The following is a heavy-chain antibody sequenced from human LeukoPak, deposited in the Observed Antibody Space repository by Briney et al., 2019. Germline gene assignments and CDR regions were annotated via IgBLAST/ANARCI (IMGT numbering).Heavy chain of an antibody. CDR2: IKQDGSEK. J-gene: IGHJ4*02. D-gene: IGHD3-3*01. Sequence: GGSLRLSCAASGFTFSSYAMTWVRQAPGKGLEWVAKIKQDGSEKDYVDSVKGRFTISRDNAKNSLYLQMNSLRVEDTALYYCAKLGYDFYFEYWGQGTLVTVSS. V-gene: IGHV3-7*05. CDR1: GFTFSSYA. CDR3: AKLGYDFYFEY.